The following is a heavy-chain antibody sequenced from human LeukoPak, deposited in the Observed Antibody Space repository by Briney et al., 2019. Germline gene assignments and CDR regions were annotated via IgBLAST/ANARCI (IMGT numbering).Heavy chain of an antibody. D-gene: IGHD2-15*01. CDR3: ARGVGYCSGGSCYGDY. CDR2: INPSGGST. Sequence: GASVKVSCKASGYTFTSYDMHWVRQAPGQGLEWMGIINPSGGSTSYAQKFQGRVTMTRDTSTSTVYMELRSLRSDDTAVYYCARGVGYCSGGSCYGDYWGQGTLVTVSS. CDR1: GYTFTSYD. J-gene: IGHJ4*02. V-gene: IGHV1-46*01.